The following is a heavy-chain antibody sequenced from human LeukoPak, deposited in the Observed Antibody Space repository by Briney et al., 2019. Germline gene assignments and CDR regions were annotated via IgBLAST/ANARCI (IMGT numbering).Heavy chain of an antibody. CDR3: ARGKYYYDSSGHYFYYFDY. CDR1: GGTFSSYA. Sequence: SVKVSCKASGGTFSSYAISWVRQAPGQGLEWMGGIIPIFGTANYAQKFQGRVTITTDESTSTAYMELSSLRSEDTAVYYCARGKYYYDSSGHYFYYFDYWGQGTLVTVSS. CDR2: IIPIFGTA. J-gene: IGHJ4*02. D-gene: IGHD3-22*01. V-gene: IGHV1-69*05.